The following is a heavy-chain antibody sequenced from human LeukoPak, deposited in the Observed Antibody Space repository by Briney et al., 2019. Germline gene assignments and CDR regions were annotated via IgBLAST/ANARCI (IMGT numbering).Heavy chain of an antibody. Sequence: SETLSLTWAVYGGSFSGYYWSWIRQPPGKGLEWIGEINHSGSTNYNPSLKSRVTISVDTSKNQFSLKLSSVTAADTAVYYCARDYGSGSPLDYWGQGTLVTVSS. J-gene: IGHJ4*02. CDR1: GGSFSGYY. V-gene: IGHV4-34*01. CDR2: INHSGST. CDR3: ARDYGSGSPLDY. D-gene: IGHD3-10*01.